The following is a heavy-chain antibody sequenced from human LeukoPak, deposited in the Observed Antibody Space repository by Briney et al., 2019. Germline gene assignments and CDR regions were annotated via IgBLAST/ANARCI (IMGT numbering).Heavy chain of an antibody. Sequence: GGSLRLSCAASGFTFSSYSMNWARQAPGKGLEWVSSISSSSSYIYYADSVKGRFTISRGNAKNSLYLQMNSLRAEDTAVYYCARRDTTNYYYYMDVWGKGTTVTVSS. D-gene: IGHD1-26*01. CDR2: ISSSSSYI. J-gene: IGHJ6*03. V-gene: IGHV3-21*01. CDR3: ARRDTTNYYYYMDV. CDR1: GFTFSSYS.